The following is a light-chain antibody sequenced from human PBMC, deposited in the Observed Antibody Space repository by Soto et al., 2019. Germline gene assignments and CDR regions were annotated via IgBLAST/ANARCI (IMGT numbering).Light chain of an antibody. J-gene: IGKJ1*01. Sequence: DIQMTQSPSSLSASVGDRVTITCRASQSISTYLNWYQQKPGKAPKVLIYAASSLQSGVPSRFSGSGSGTDFTLTISSPQPEDFATYYCQQSYSTLWTFGQGTKVEIK. CDR3: QQSYSTLWT. V-gene: IGKV1-39*01. CDR2: AAS. CDR1: QSISTY.